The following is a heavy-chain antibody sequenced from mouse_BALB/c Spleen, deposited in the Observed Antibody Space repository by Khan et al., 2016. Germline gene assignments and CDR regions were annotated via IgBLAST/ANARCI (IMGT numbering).Heavy chain of an antibody. V-gene: IGHV5-6-5*01. Sequence: EVQLLESGGGLVKPGGSLKLSCAASGFTFSNYAMSWVRQTPEKRLEWVASISSGGSTYYPDSVKGRFTISRDNARNILNLQMSSLRSEDTAMYYCAREDYGNYGDYFDYWGQGTTLTVSS. CDR2: ISSGGST. CDR1: GFTFSNYA. D-gene: IGHD2-1*01. CDR3: AREDYGNYGDYFDY. J-gene: IGHJ2*01.